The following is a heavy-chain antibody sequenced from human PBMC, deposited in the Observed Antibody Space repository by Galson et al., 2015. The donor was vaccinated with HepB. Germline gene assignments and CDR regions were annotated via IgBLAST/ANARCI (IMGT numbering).Heavy chain of an antibody. J-gene: IGHJ4*02. CDR3: ARDDSFYGDYGLNY. CDR2: IYYSGST. CDR1: GGSVSSGSYY. V-gene: IGHV4-61*01. Sequence: SETLSLTCTVSGGSVSSGSYYWSWIRQPPGKGLEWIGYIYYSGSTNYNPSLKSRVTISVDTSKNQFSLKLSSVTAADTAVYYCARDDSFYGDYGLNYWGQGTLVTVSS. D-gene: IGHD4-17*01.